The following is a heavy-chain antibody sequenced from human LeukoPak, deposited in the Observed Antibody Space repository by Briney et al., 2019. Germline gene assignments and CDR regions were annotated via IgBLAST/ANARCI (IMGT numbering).Heavy chain of an antibody. D-gene: IGHD3-22*01. CDR3: ARQHSSAYYYFDY. V-gene: IGHV4-34*01. CDR1: GGFNGYH. Sequence: PSETLSLTCAVHGGFNGYHWSWIRQSPGKGLEWIGEITYNGVTNYNPSLKVTISVDTSKSLFSLKLSSATAADTAIYYCARQHSSAYYYFDYWGQGTLVTVSS. CDR2: ITYNGVT. J-gene: IGHJ4*02.